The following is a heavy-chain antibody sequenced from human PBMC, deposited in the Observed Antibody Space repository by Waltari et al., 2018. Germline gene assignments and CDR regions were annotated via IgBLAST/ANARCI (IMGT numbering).Heavy chain of an antibody. V-gene: IGHV3-53*01. Sequence: EVQLVESGGGLIQPGGSLRLSCAASGFTVSSNYMRWVRQAPGKGLEWFSFIYSGGSTYYADSVKVRFTISRDNSKNTLYLQMNSLRAEDTAVYYCARDMGGYDGYFDYWGQGTLVTVSS. CDR3: ARDMGGYDGYFDY. J-gene: IGHJ4*02. D-gene: IGHD5-12*01. CDR1: GFTVSSNY. CDR2: IYSGGST.